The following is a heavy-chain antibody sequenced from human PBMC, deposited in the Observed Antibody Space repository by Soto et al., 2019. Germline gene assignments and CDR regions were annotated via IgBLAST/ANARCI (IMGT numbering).Heavy chain of an antibody. CDR3: ARAFYYDSGHYFYYALDV. J-gene: IGHJ6*02. D-gene: IGHD3-22*01. CDR2: INHSGST. Sequence: SDTLSLTCAVYGWSFSGYYWTWIRQPPGTGLEWIGEINHSGSTNYNPSLKSRVTISVDTSKNQFSLKLTSVTAADTAVYYCARAFYYDSGHYFYYALDVWGQGTTVTVS. CDR1: GWSFSGYY. V-gene: IGHV4-34*01.